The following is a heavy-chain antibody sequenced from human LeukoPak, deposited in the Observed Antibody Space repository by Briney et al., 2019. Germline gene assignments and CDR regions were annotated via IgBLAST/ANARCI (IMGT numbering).Heavy chain of an antibody. CDR1: GGTFSSYA. J-gene: IGHJ3*02. V-gene: IGHV1-69*06. Sequence: SVKVSCKASGGTFSSYAISWVRQAPGQGREWMGGIIPIFGTANYAQKFQGRVTITADKSTSTAYMELSSLRSEDTAVYYCARVPRSSGYYYLGASDIWGQGTMVTVSS. CDR3: ARVPRSSGYYYLGASDI. D-gene: IGHD3-22*01. CDR2: IIPIFGTA.